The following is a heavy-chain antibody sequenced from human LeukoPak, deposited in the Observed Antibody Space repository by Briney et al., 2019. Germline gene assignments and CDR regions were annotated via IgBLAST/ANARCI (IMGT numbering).Heavy chain of an antibody. Sequence: PGRSLRLSCAASGFTFSSYAMHWVRQAPGKGLEWVAVISYDGSNKYYADSVKGRFTISRDNSKNTLYLQMNSLRAEDTAVYYCARARPTIFGVVHYGMDVWGQGTTVTVSS. CDR2: ISYDGSNK. V-gene: IGHV3-30-3*01. J-gene: IGHJ6*02. CDR1: GFTFSSYA. CDR3: ARARPTIFGVVHYGMDV. D-gene: IGHD3-3*01.